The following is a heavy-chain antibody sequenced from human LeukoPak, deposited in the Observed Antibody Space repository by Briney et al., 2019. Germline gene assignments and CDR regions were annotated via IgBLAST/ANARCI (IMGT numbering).Heavy chain of an antibody. CDR2: IYYSGST. V-gene: IGHV4-59*01. J-gene: IGHJ5*02. D-gene: IGHD6-6*01. CDR3: ARRYSSSLGWFDP. CDR1: GGSISSYY. Sequence: SETLSLTCTVSGGSISSYYWSWVRQPPGKGLEWIGYIYYSGSTNYNPSPKSRVTISVDTSKNQFSLKLSSVTAADTAVYYCARRYSSSLGWFDPWGQGTLVTVSS.